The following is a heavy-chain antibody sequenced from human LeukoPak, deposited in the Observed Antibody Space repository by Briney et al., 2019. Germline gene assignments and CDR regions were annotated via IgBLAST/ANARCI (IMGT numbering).Heavy chain of an antibody. D-gene: IGHD3-3*01. CDR3: ARGIRFLEWLSGFDY. Sequence: PGGSLRLSCAASGFTFDDYGMSWVRQVPGKGLEWVSGINWNGGSTGYAVSVKGRFTISRDNAENSLYLQMDSLRVEDTALYYCARGIRFLEWLSGFDYWGQGTLVTVSS. V-gene: IGHV3-20*04. J-gene: IGHJ4*02. CDR1: GFTFDDYG. CDR2: INWNGGST.